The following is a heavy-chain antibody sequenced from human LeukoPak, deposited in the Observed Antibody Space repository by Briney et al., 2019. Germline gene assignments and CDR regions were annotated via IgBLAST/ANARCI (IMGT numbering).Heavy chain of an antibody. CDR2: TIPIFGTA. D-gene: IGHD6-13*01. CDR1: GGTFSSYA. J-gene: IGHJ4*02. V-gene: IGHV1-69*05. CDR3: ASQPGYSSSWYGVFDY. Sequence: SVKVSCKASGGTFSSYAISWVRQAPGQGLEWMGGTIPIFGTANYAQKFQGRVTITTDESTSTAYMELSSLRSEDTAVYYCASQPGYSSSWYGVFDYWGQGTLVTVSS.